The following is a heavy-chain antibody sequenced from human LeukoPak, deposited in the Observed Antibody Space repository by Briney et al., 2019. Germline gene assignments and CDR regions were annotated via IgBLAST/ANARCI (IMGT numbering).Heavy chain of an antibody. CDR3: ARDDAQRDDAFDI. Sequence: TSETLSLTCTISGGSISSYYWSWIRQPPGKGLEWIGYIYYSGSTNYNPSLKSRVTISVDTSKNQFSLKLSSVTAADTAVYYCARDDAQRDDAFDIWGQGTMVTVSS. V-gene: IGHV4-59*01. D-gene: IGHD1-1*01. CDR1: GGSISSYY. CDR2: IYYSGST. J-gene: IGHJ3*02.